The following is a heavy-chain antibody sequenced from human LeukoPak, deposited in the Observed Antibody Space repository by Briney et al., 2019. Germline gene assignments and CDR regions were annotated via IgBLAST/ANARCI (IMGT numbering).Heavy chain of an antibody. V-gene: IGHV1-8*03. CDR3: ARTTSFTASGYDC. D-gene: IGHD6-25*01. J-gene: IGHJ4*02. CDR1: GYTFTNYH. CDR2: MSPNTGDS. Sequence: VASVEVSCKASGYTFTNYHINWVRQATGQGLEWMGWMSPNTGDSGYAQKFQGRVTITRDTSISTSYMELRSLRSDDTAVYFCARTTSFTASGYDCWGQGTLVTVSS.